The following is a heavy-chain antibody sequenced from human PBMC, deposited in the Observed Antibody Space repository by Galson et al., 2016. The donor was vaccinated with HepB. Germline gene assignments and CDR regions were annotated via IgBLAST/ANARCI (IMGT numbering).Heavy chain of an antibody. CDR3: AKTLRTGSIALNYYFAMEV. J-gene: IGHJ6*04. CDR1: GFIFRNYA. D-gene: IGHD6-13*01. CDR2: ISNSGDSI. V-gene: IGHV3-23*01. Sequence: SLRLSCAASGFIFRNYAMSWVRQAPGRGLEWVSFISNSGDSINYADSVKGRFTISRDNSRNALFLQMNSLRAEDTAVYYCAKTLRTGSIALNYYFAMEVWGKGTTVAVPS.